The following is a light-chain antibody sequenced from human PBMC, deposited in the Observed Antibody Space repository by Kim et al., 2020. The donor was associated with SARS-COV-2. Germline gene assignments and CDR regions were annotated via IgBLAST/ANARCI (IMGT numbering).Light chain of an antibody. J-gene: IGKJ1*01. CDR2: AAS. Sequence: ESVGDRVTITCRASQGISNYLVWYQQKTGEVPKVLIYAASTLQSGVPSRFSGSGSGTDFTLTISSLQPEDAATYYCQKYNSSPWTFGQGTKVDIK. CDR1: QGISNY. V-gene: IGKV1-27*01. CDR3: QKYNSSPWT.